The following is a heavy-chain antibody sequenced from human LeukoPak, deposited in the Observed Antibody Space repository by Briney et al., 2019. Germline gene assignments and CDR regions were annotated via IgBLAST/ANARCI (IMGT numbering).Heavy chain of an antibody. J-gene: IGHJ4*02. V-gene: IGHV3-30*02. D-gene: IGHD2-2*01. CDR3: AIFLQGGADKYCSSTSCHKNDY. Sequence: GGSLRPSCAASGFTFSSYGMHWVRQAPGKGLEWVAFIRYDGSNKYYADSVKGRFTISRDNSKNTLYLQMNSLRAEDTAVYYCAIFLQGGADKYCSSTSCHKNDYWGQGTLVTVSS. CDR2: IRYDGSNK. CDR1: GFTFSSYG.